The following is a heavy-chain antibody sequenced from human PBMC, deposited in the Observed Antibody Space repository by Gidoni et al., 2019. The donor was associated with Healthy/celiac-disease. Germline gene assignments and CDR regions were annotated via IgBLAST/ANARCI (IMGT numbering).Heavy chain of an antibody. V-gene: IGHV1-3*01. CDR3: ARADASRGLGY. J-gene: IGHJ4*02. Sequence: QVQLVQSGAAVKKPGASVKVSFTASGYTFTSYAMHCVRQSPGQRLEWMGWINAGNGNTKYSQKCQGRVTITRDTSASTAYMELSSLRSEDTAVYYCARADASRGLGYWGQGTLVTVSS. CDR1: GYTFTSYA. CDR2: INAGNGNT. D-gene: IGHD3-16*01.